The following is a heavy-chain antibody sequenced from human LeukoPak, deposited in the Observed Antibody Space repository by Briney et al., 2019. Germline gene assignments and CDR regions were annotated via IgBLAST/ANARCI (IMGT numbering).Heavy chain of an antibody. Sequence: GASVKVSCKASGYTFTSYNMHWVRQAPGQGLEWMGIIKPSGGSTTYAQKLQGRVTMTTDTSTSTAYMELRSLRSDDTAVYYCARDGGWSSSWYSGLLIDWGQGTLVTVSS. CDR2: IKPSGGST. CDR1: GYTFTSYN. V-gene: IGHV1-46*01. D-gene: IGHD6-13*01. CDR3: ARDGGWSSSWYSGLLID. J-gene: IGHJ4*02.